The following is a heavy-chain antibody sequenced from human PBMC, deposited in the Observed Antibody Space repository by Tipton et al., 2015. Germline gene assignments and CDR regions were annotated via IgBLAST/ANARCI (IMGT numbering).Heavy chain of an antibody. V-gene: IGHV3-21*01. CDR1: GFTFSSYV. D-gene: IGHD6-19*01. CDR3: ARELSGWAPDY. CDR2: ITGSSSYM. Sequence: GSLRLSCAASGFTFSSYVMAWFRQAPGKGLEWVSSITGSSSYMFYADSVEGRFTISRDNAKNSLFLQMNSLTAEDTAVYFCARELSGWAPDYWGQGTLVTVSS. J-gene: IGHJ4*02.